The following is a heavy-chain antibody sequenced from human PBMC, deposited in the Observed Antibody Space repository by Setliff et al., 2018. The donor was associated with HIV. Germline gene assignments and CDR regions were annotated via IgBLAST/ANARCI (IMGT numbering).Heavy chain of an antibody. J-gene: IGHJ5*02. CDR3: VRQSGSFWYVDP. CDR2: IFYSGIN. V-gene: IGHV4-39*01. CDR1: GGSINSRTHY. Sequence: SETLSLTCNVSGGSINSRTHYWGWRRQHPGKGLEWIGSIFYSGINYYNPSLEGRITLSIDLSKNQFSLKLTSVTAADSALYFCVRQSGSFWYVDPWGQGTQVTVSS. D-gene: IGHD1-26*01.